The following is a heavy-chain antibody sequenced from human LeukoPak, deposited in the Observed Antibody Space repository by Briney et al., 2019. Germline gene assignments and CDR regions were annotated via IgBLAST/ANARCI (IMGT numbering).Heavy chain of an antibody. J-gene: IGHJ2*01. V-gene: IGHV4-59*01. CDR1: GGSISTNY. CDR2: FSYSGST. CDR3: ATSPYCSNGICFTRWYFDL. D-gene: IGHD2-8*01. Sequence: SETLSLTCTVSGGSISTNYWNWIRQPPGKGLEWIGHFSYSGSTKYNPSLKSRVTISVDTSKNQFSLQLTSVTAADTAVYYCATSPYCSNGICFTRWYFDLWGRGTLVTVSS.